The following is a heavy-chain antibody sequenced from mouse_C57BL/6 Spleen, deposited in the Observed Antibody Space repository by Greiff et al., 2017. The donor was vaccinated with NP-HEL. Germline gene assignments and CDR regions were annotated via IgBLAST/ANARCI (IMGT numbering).Heavy chain of an antibody. Sequence: EVKVVESGGGLVQPGGSLSLSCAASGFTFTDYYMSWVRQPPGKALEWLGFIRNKANGYTTEYSASVKGRFTISRDNSQSILYLQMNALRAEDSATYYCARYGGKKDYYAMDYWGQGTSVTVSS. CDR2: IRNKANGYTT. J-gene: IGHJ4*01. CDR3: ARYGGKKDYYAMDY. V-gene: IGHV7-3*01. CDR1: GFTFTDYY. D-gene: IGHD1-1*02.